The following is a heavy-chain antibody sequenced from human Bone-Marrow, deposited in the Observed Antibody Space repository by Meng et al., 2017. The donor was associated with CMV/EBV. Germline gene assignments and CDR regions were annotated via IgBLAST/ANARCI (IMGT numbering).Heavy chain of an antibody. CDR3: ARDQATGYYFDY. V-gene: IGHV4-59*01. CDR2: IYYSGST. CDR1: GGSISSYY. Sequence: SETLSLTCTVSGGSISSYYWSWIRQPPGKGLEWIGYIYYSGSTNYNPSLKSRVTISVDTSKNQFSLKLSSVTAADTAVYYCARDQATGYYFDYWGQGTLVTFSS. D-gene: IGHD3-10*01. J-gene: IGHJ4*02.